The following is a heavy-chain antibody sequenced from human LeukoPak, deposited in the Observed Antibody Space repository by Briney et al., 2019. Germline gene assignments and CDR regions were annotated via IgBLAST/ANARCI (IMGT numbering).Heavy chain of an antibody. Sequence: PSETLSLTCTVSGGSISSSSYYWGWIRQPPGKGLEWIGSIYYSGSTHYNPSLKSRVTISVDTSKNQFSLKLSSVTAADTAVYYCARRSTMVRGALDYWGQGTLVTVSS. CDR2: IYYSGST. V-gene: IGHV4-39*07. CDR1: GGSISSSSYY. D-gene: IGHD3-10*01. J-gene: IGHJ4*02. CDR3: ARRSTMVRGALDY.